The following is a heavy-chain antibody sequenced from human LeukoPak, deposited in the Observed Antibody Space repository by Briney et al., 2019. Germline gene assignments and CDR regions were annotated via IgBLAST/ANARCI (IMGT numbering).Heavy chain of an antibody. CDR2: IIPIFGTA. CDR1: GGTFSSCA. J-gene: IGHJ4*02. Sequence: SVKVSCKASGGTFSSCAISWVRQAPGQGLEWMGGIIPIFGTANYAQKFQGRVTITTDESTSTAYMELSSLRSEDTAVYYCARVRGGAAAGIDYWGQGTLVTVSS. D-gene: IGHD6-13*01. CDR3: ARVRGGAAAGIDY. V-gene: IGHV1-69*05.